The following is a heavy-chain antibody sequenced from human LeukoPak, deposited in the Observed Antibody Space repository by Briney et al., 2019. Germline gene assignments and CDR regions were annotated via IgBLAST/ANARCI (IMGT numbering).Heavy chain of an antibody. CDR3: ARLVREVTNFES. D-gene: IGHD3-10*01. CDR2: IEQEGSEK. CDR1: GFTFSSYW. V-gene: IGHV3-7*01. Sequence: PGGSLRLSCAASGFTFSSYWMSWVRQAPGKGLEWVANIEQEGSEKYYVDSVKGRFTISRDNAKNSLYLQMNNLRAEDTAVYYCARLVREVTNFESWGQGTLVTLSS. J-gene: IGHJ4*02.